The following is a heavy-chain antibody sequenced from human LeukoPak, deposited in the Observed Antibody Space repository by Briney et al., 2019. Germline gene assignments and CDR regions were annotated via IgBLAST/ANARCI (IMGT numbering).Heavy chain of an antibody. CDR3: ARDGIFSGSSYYYYYMDV. Sequence: GGSLRLSRAASGFTFSSYSMNWVRQAPGKGLEWVSYISSSSSTIYYADSVKGRFTISRDNAKNSLYLQMNGLRAEDTAVYYCARDGIFSGSSYYYYYMDVWGKGTTVTISS. D-gene: IGHD1-26*01. CDR2: ISSSSSTI. J-gene: IGHJ6*03. CDR1: GFTFSSYS. V-gene: IGHV3-48*01.